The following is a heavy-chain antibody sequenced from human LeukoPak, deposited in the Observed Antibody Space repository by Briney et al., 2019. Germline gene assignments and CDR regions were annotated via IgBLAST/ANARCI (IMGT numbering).Heavy chain of an antibody. Sequence: PSETLSLTCTVSGGSISSYYWSWIRQPPGKGLEWIGYIYYSGSTNYNPSLKSRVTISVDTSKNQFSLKLSSVTAADTAVYYCARGQQLGGYYFDYWGQGTLVTVSS. D-gene: IGHD6-13*01. CDR1: GGSISSYY. CDR3: ARGQQLGGYYFDY. V-gene: IGHV4-59*01. J-gene: IGHJ4*02. CDR2: IYYSGST.